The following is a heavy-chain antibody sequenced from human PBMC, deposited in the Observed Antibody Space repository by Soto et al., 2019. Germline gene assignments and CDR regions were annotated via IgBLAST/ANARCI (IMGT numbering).Heavy chain of an antibody. CDR2: IYYSGST. V-gene: IGHV4-59*01. CDR1: GGSISSYY. J-gene: IGHJ4*02. D-gene: IGHD6-13*01. CDR3: ARELKAAAGPIFDY. Sequence: SETLSLTCTVSGGSISSYYWSWIRQPPGKGLEWIGYIYYSGSTNYNPSLKSRVTISVDTSKNQFSLKLSSVTAADTAVYYCARELKAAAGPIFDYWGQGTLVT.